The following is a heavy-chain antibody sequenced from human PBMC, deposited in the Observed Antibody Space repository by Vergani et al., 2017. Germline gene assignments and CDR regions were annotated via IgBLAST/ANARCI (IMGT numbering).Heavy chain of an antibody. CDR2: ISYDGSNK. Sequence: VQLVESGGVVLQPGGSLRLSCAASGFTFDDYAMHWVRQAPGKGLEWLAVISYDGSNKYYADSVKGRFTISRDNSKNTLYPQMNSLRDEDSAVYKCARDFSKDDSTGYDFHGDSFHIWGQGTMVTVSS. CDR1: GFTFDDYA. J-gene: IGHJ3*02. V-gene: IGHV3-30-3*01. D-gene: IGHD3-22*01. CDR3: ARDFSKDDSTGYDFHGDSFHI.